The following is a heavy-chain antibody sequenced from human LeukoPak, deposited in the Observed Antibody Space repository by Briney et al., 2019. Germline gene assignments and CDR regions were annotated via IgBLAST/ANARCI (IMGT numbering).Heavy chain of an antibody. D-gene: IGHD2-2*01. CDR1: GDTFTGYY. Sequence: ASVKVSCKDSGDTFTGYYMHCVRQAPRQGLEWMGWINPNSGGTNYAQKFQGRVTMTRDTSISTAYMELSRLRSDDTAVYFCARDSPQNCSSTSCYVGYYGMDVWGQGTTVTVSS. CDR2: INPNSGGT. V-gene: IGHV1-2*02. CDR3: ARDSPQNCSSTSCYVGYYGMDV. J-gene: IGHJ6*02.